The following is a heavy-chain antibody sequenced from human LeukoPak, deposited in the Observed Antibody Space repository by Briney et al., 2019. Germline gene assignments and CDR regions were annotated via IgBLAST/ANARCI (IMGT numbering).Heavy chain of an antibody. J-gene: IGHJ4*02. D-gene: IGHD2-8*01. CDR3: ARDLAYAFDY. Sequence: GGSPRLSCAAFGFTFSIYSMNWGRQAPGKGLEWVSYIGSSSSTISYADSVKGRFTISRDNAKTSLSLQMNSLRAEDTAVYYCARDLAYAFDYWGQGLLVTVSS. CDR1: GFTFSIYS. V-gene: IGHV3-48*01. CDR2: IGSSSSTI.